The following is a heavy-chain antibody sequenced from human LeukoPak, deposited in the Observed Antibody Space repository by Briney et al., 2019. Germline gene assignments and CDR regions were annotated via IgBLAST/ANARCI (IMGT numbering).Heavy chain of an antibody. CDR3: ARSPLDEWRHFDWLSTPYGMDV. J-gene: IGHJ6*02. D-gene: IGHD3-9*01. V-gene: IGHV1-2*04. CDR2: INPNSGGT. Sequence: GASVKVSCKASGYSFTGYYMHWVRQAPGQGLEWMGWINPNSGGTNYAQKFQGWVTMTRDTSISTAYMELSGLRSDDTAMYYCARSPLDEWRHFDWLSTPYGMDVWGQGTTVTVSS. CDR1: GYSFTGYY.